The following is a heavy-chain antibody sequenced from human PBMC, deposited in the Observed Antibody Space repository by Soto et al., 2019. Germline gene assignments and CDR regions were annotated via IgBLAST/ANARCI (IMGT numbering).Heavy chain of an antibody. J-gene: IGHJ6*03. V-gene: IGHV4-34*01. CDR2: INNSGST. CDR3: ASRQLELLWFGELLSYYYSYLAV. Sequence: SETLSLTCAVYGGSFSGYYWSWIRQPPGKGLEWIGEINNSGSTNYNPSLKSRVTISVDTSKNQFSLKLSSVTAADTAVYYCASRQLELLWFGELLSYYYSYLAVWGNGTTVTVSS. D-gene: IGHD3-10*01. CDR1: GGSFSGYY.